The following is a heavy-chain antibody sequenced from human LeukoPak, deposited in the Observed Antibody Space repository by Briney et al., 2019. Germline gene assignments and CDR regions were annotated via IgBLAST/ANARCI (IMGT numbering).Heavy chain of an antibody. J-gene: IGHJ4*02. CDR2: IGSSSSYI. V-gene: IGHV3-21*01. Sequence: GASLRLSCAASGFTFSSYAMSWVRQAPGKGLEWVSSIGSSSSYIYYADSVKGRFTISRDNAKNSLYLQMNSLRAEDTAVYYCARVEDVDSSSWYYFDYWGQGTLVTVSS. D-gene: IGHD6-13*01. CDR1: GFTFSSYA. CDR3: ARVEDVDSSSWYYFDY.